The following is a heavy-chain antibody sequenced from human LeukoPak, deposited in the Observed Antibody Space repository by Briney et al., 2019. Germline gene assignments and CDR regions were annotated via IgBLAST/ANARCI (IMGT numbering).Heavy chain of an antibody. CDR3: ARERRTWGEDF. CDR2: INPNGGST. D-gene: IGHD3-16*01. CDR1: GYTCTSYY. Sequence: GASVKVSCKASGYTCTSYYMHWVRQAPGQGLEWVGLINPNGGSTGYAQRFQGRVTVTTDTSTSTVYMELNSLVSEDTAVYYCARERRTWGEDFWGQGTLVTVSS. J-gene: IGHJ4*02. V-gene: IGHV1-46*01.